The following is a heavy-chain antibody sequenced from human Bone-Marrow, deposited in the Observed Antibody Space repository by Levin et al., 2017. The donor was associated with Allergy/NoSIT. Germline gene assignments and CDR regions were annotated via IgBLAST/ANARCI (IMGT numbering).Heavy chain of an antibody. D-gene: IGHD6-19*01. Sequence: ASVKVSCKASGYTFSIYNIHWVRQAPGQGLEWMGRIDPNSGGTKSAQQFLGRVTMTRDTSISTVYMELSSLRSDDTAVYFCAKDRYSSGWYEAFDLWGQGTRVTVSS. CDR1: GYTFSIYN. V-gene: IGHV1-2*06. CDR3: AKDRYSSGWYEAFDL. J-gene: IGHJ3*01. CDR2: IDPNSGGT.